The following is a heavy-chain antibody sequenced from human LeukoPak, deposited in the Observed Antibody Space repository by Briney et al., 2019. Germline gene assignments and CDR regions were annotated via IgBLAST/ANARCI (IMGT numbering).Heavy chain of an antibody. D-gene: IGHD5-18*01. J-gene: IGHJ4*02. CDR1: GYSISSGYY. V-gene: IGHV4-38-2*02. CDR2: IYPGGST. CDR3: AREGGGHNYGSDY. Sequence: SETLSLTCSVSGYSISSGYYWGWIRQPPGKGLEWIGSIYPGGSTHYNPSLKSRLTMSIDTSKNQSSLKLSSVTAADTAVYYCAREGGGHNYGSDYWGQGTLVTVSA.